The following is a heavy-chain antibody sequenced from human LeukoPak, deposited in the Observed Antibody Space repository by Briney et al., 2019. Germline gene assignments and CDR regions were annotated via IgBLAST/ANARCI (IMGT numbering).Heavy chain of an antibody. Sequence: SETLSLTCAVSGYSISSGYYWGWIRQPPGKGLEWIGSIHHSGSTYYNPSLKSRVTISVDTSKNQFSLKLSSVTAAAPAVYYSAIDGFGVLNWFDPWAREPWSPSPQ. CDR2: IHHSGST. CDR1: GYSISSGYY. V-gene: IGHV4-38-2*02. J-gene: IGHJ5*02. D-gene: IGHD3-10*01. CDR3: AIDGFGVLNWFDP.